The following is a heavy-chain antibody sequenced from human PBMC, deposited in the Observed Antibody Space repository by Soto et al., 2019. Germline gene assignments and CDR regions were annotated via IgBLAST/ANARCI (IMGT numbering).Heavy chain of an antibody. J-gene: IGHJ4*02. CDR1: GFTFSSYA. V-gene: IGHV3-30-3*01. CDR3: AREGTRPYYDFWSGYFAY. Sequence: GGSLRLSCAASGFTFSSYAMHWVRQAPGKGLEWVAVISYDGSNKYYADSVKGRFTISRDNSKNTLYLQMNSLRAEDTAVYYCAREGTRPYYDFWSGYFAYWGQGTLVTVSS. D-gene: IGHD3-3*01. CDR2: ISYDGSNK.